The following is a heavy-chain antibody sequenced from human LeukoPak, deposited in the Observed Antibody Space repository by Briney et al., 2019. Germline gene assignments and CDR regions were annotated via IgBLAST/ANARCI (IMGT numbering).Heavy chain of an antibody. J-gene: IGHJ5*02. CDR1: GYTFTSYA. V-gene: IGHV1-69*13. CDR3: ARALYNWNPINWFDP. Sequence: ASVKVSCKASGYTFTSYAMNWVRQAPGQGLEWMGGIIPIFGTANYAQKFQGRVTITADESTSTAYMELSSLRSEDTAVYYCARALYNWNPINWFDPWGQGTLVTVSS. D-gene: IGHD1-20*01. CDR2: IIPIFGTA.